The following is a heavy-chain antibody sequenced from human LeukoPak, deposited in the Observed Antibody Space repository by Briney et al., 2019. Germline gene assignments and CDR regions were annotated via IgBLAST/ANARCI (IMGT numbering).Heavy chain of an antibody. D-gene: IGHD4-23*01. CDR2: MNPNSGNT. J-gene: IGHJ3*02. CDR3: ATGGGAKLGDAFDI. CDR1: GYTFTSYD. V-gene: IGHV1-8*03. Sequence: ASVKVSCKASGYTFTSYDINWVRQATGQGLEWMGWMNPNSGNTGYAQKFQGRVTITRNTSISTAYMELSSLRSEDTAVYYCATGGGAKLGDAFDIWGQGTMVTVSS.